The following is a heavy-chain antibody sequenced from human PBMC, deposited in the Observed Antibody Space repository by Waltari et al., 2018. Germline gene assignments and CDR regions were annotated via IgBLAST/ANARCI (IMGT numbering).Heavy chain of an antibody. CDR2: IYYNGNT. J-gene: IGHJ4*02. CDR1: GGAITTTNYY. Sequence: QLQVQESGPGLVKPSDTLSLTCTVSGGAITTTNYYWGWIRQPPGKGLEWIGSIYYNGNTYYNPSLKSRVTISADTSKNQCSLNRNSVTAAETAVYYCASLLTGDWGQGVLVTVSS. D-gene: IGHD3-9*01. V-gene: IGHV4-39*01. CDR3: ASLLTGD.